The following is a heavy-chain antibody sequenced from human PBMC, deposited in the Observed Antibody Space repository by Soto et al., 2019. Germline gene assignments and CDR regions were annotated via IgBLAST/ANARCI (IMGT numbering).Heavy chain of an antibody. J-gene: IGHJ6*02. CDR2: IIPIFGTA. CDR1: GGTFSSYA. Sequence: GASVKVSCKASGGTFSSYAISWVRQAPGQGLEWMGGIIPIFGTANYAQKFQGRVTITADESTSTAYMELSSLRSEDTAVYYCGRGDYYDSSGYLAYYYGMDVWGQGTTVTVSS. V-gene: IGHV1-69*13. D-gene: IGHD3-22*01. CDR3: GRGDYYDSSGYLAYYYGMDV.